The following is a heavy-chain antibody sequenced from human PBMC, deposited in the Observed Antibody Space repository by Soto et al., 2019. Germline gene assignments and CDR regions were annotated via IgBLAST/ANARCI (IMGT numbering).Heavy chain of an antibody. CDR2: IGTAGDT. CDR1: GFTFSSYD. V-gene: IGHV3-13*01. J-gene: IGHJ3*02. D-gene: IGHD4-17*01. Sequence: GGSLRLSCAASGFTFSSYDMHWVRQATGKGLEWVSAIGTAGDTYYPGSVKGRFTISRENAKNSLYLQMNSLRAGDTAVYYCARGAHDYGDGFPFDIWGQGTMVTVSS. CDR3: ARGAHDYGDGFPFDI.